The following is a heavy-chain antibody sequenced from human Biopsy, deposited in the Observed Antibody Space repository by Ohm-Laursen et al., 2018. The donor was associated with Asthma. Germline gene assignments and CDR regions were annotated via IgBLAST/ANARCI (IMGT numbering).Heavy chain of an antibody. CDR2: ISPIFGSS. D-gene: IGHD5-12*01. CDR1: GGMFGNYA. CDR3: ATGYSGSDRIVYYYPGMEV. Sequence: GSSVKVSCKASGGMFGNYAISWVRQAPGLGLEWMGGISPIFGSSNYAQRFQGRVTITADESTSTAYMELSSLRSEDTAVYYCATGYSGSDRIVYYYPGMEVWGQGTTVTVSS. V-gene: IGHV1-69*01. J-gene: IGHJ6*02.